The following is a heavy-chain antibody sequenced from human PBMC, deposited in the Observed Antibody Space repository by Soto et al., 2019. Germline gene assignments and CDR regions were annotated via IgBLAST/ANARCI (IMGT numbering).Heavy chain of an antibody. Sequence: QVQLQESDPGLVKPSGTLSLTCGVSGGSISSHKWWSWVRQPPGKGLEWIGEVHQSGSTNYNPSLKIRVTISVDKSKNQFSLKMSSVTAADTAVYYCARRDYYDSTGYFVQWGQGTLVTVSS. V-gene: IGHV4-4*02. CDR2: VHQSGST. CDR3: ARRDYYDSTGYFVQ. D-gene: IGHD3-22*01. J-gene: IGHJ4*02. CDR1: GGSISSHKW.